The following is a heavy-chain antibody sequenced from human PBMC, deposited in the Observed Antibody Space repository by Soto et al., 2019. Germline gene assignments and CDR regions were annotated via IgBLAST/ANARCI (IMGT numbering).Heavy chain of an antibody. V-gene: IGHV3-74*01. CDR1: GFTFSSYW. D-gene: IGHD5-12*01. Sequence: EVQLVESGGGLVKPGGSLRLSCAASGFTFSSYWMHWVRQAPGKGLVWVSRINSDGSSTNYADSVKGRFTISRDNAKNSLYLQMNSLRAEDTAVYYCARVYTWLQSPFDYWGQGTLVTVSS. CDR3: ARVYTWLQSPFDY. J-gene: IGHJ4*02. CDR2: INSDGSST.